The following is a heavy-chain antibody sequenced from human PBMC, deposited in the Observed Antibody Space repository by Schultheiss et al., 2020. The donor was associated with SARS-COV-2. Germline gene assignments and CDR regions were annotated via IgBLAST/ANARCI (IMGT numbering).Heavy chain of an antibody. CDR1: GFTFSSYG. CDR2: IWYDGSNK. V-gene: IGHV3-33*01. J-gene: IGHJ4*02. D-gene: IGHD6-19*01. CDR3: ARLSSSGWPGYDFDY. Sequence: GGSLRLSCAASGFTFSSYGMHWVRQAPGKGLEWVAVIWYDGSNKYYADSVKGRFTISRDNSKNTLYLQMNSLRAEDTAVYYCARLSSSGWPGYDFDYWGQGTLVTVSS.